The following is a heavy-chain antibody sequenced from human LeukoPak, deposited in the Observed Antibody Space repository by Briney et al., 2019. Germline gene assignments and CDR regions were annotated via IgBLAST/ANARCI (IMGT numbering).Heavy chain of an antibody. Sequence: SETLSLTCAVYGGSFSGYYWSWIRQPPGKGLEWIGEINHSGSTNYNPSLKSRVTISVDTSKNQFSLKLSSVTAADTAVYYCARESRSRRNFDYWGQGTLATVSS. V-gene: IGHV4-34*01. CDR2: INHSGST. CDR1: GGSFSGYY. CDR3: ARESRSRRNFDY. J-gene: IGHJ4*02. D-gene: IGHD6-13*01.